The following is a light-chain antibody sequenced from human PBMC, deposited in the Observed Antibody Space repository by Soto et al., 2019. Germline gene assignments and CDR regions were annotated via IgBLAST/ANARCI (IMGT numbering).Light chain of an antibody. CDR2: SNN. V-gene: IGLV1-47*02. Sequence: QSVLTQPPSASGTPGQRATISCSGSSSNIGSNYVYWYQQLPGTAPKLLIYSNNQWPSGVPDRFSGSKSGTSASLAISGLRSEDEADYYCAAWDDSLTGVVFGGGTKVTVL. J-gene: IGLJ2*01. CDR3: AAWDDSLTGVV. CDR1: SSNIGSNY.